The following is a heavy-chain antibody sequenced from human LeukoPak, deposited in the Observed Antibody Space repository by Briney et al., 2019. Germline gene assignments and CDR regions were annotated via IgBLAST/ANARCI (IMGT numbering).Heavy chain of an antibody. J-gene: IGHJ5*02. CDR2: INPSGSST. V-gene: IGHV1-46*01. CDR1: GGTFSSYA. CDR3: ARGLLRYFDWLSQNWFDP. Sequence: ASVKVSCKASGGTFSSYAISWVRQAPGQGLEWMGLINPSGSSTIYAQKFQGRVTMTRDMSTSTAYMELSSLRSEDTAVYYCARGLLRYFDWLSQNWFDPWGQGTLVTVSS. D-gene: IGHD3-9*01.